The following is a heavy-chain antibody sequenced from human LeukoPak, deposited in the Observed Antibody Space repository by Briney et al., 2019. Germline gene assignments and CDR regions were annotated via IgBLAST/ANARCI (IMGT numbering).Heavy chain of an antibody. CDR3: ARRSIELGIYY. J-gene: IGHJ4*02. D-gene: IGHD7-27*01. CDR2: IYYSGST. Sequence: SWVRQPPGKGLEWIGYIYYSGSTYYNPSLKSRVTISVDTSKNQFSLKLSSVTAADTAVYYCARRSIELGIYYWGQGTLVTVSS. V-gene: IGHV4-30-4*08.